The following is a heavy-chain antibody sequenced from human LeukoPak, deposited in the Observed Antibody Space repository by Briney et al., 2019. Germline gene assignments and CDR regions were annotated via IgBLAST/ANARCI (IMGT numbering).Heavy chain of an antibody. CDR3: ARDGKGSGYYFDY. J-gene: IGHJ4*02. D-gene: IGHD3-22*01. CDR2: ISSSSSYI. Sequence: GGSLRLSCAASGFTFTTYGMHWVRQAPGKGLEWVSSISSSSSYIYYADSVKGRFTISRDNAKNSLYLQMNSLRAEDTAVYYCARDGKGSGYYFDYWGQGTLVTVSS. CDR1: GFTFTTYG. V-gene: IGHV3-21*01.